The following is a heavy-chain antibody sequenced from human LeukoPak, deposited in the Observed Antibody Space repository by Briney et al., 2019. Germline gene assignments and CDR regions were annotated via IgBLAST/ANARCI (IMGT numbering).Heavy chain of an antibody. J-gene: IGHJ5*02. V-gene: IGHV4-38-2*02. Sequence: PSETLSLTCTVPGYSISSGYYWGWIRQPPGKGLEWIGSIYHSGSTYYNPSLKSRVTISVDTSKNQFSLKLSSVTAADTAAYYCARSWFDPWGQGTLVTVSS. CDR3: ARSWFDP. CDR2: IYHSGST. CDR1: GYSISSGYY.